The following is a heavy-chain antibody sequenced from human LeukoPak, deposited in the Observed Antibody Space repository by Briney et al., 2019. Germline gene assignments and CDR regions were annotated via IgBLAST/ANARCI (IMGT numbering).Heavy chain of an antibody. D-gene: IGHD3-3*02. CDR2: FSTSSGTI. J-gene: IGHJ3*02. CDR1: GFTFSSYR. V-gene: IGHV3-48*01. CDR3: VRDSMYAFDM. Sequence: GSLNRACAASGFTFSSYRMNWVRQAPGKGLEWISYFSTSSGTISYADSVKGRFTISRDNAKNSLYLQMNSLRAEDTAVYYCVRDSMYAFDMLVQLRMVTVSS.